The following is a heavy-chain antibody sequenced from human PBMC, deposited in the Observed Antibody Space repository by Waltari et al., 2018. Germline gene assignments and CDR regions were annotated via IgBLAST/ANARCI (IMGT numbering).Heavy chain of an antibody. V-gene: IGHV4-38-2*01. Sequence: QVQLQESGPGLVKPSETLSLTCAVSGYSISRVYYWGWIRQSPGKGLEWIGSFHQSGSTYYNPSLQNRVTILVDRSNDQFSLRLNSVTVADTAVYYCARSYYYDTSGYHYFAYWGQGALVTVSS. D-gene: IGHD3-22*01. CDR2: FHQSGST. CDR1: GYSISRVYY. J-gene: IGHJ4*02. CDR3: ARSYYYDTSGYHYFAY.